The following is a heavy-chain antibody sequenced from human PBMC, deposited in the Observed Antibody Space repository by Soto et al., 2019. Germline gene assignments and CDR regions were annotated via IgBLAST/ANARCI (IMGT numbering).Heavy chain of an antibody. CDR1: GFTFSSYS. CDR3: APELRFLEWLLAGMDV. V-gene: IGHV3-21*04. J-gene: IGHJ6*02. CDR2: ISSSSSYI. Sequence: GGSLRLSCAASGFTFSSYSMNWVRQAPGKGLEWVSSISSSSSYIYYADSVKGRFTISRDNSKNTLYLQMNSLRAEDTAVYYCAPELRFLEWLLAGMDVWGQGTTVTVSS. D-gene: IGHD3-3*01.